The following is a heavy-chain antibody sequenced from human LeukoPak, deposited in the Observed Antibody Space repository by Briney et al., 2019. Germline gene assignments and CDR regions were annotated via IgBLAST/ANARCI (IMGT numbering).Heavy chain of an antibody. V-gene: IGHV3-23*01. J-gene: IGHJ4*02. CDR3: AKDMHGYDRPVDY. D-gene: IGHD5-24*01. Sequence: PGASLRLSRAASGFTFNIHAMDWVRQAPGKGLEWVSSISGIGISIYYADSVKGRFTISRDNSKNTVYLQMNRLIAEDTAVYYCAKDMHGYDRPVDYWGRGTQVTVSS. CDR1: GFTFNIHA. CDR2: ISGIGISI.